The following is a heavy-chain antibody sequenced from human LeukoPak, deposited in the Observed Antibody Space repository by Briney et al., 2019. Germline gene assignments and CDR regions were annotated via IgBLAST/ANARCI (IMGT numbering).Heavy chain of an antibody. CDR3: STLLLVAANWFDP. CDR1: GYTFTDYY. J-gene: IGHJ5*02. Sequence: ASVKVSCKASGYTFTDYYIHWLRQATGLGLEWMGWINPDSGISNYAQKFQGRVTMTTDTSISTAYMELSSLTSGDTAVYYCSTLLLVAANWFDPWGQATLV. V-gene: IGHV1-2*02. CDR2: INPDSGIS. D-gene: IGHD2-15*01.